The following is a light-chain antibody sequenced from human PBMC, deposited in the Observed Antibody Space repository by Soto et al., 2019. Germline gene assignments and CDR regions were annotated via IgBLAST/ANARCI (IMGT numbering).Light chain of an antibody. Sequence: DFQLTQSPSSLSASVGDRVSVTCRASQPISTFLNWYQLKPGKAPKLLIYAASTLRSGVPSGFSGGGSGTHFTLTISSLHPEDFATYYCQQSYSPPFTFGPGTKVDVK. CDR1: QPISTF. V-gene: IGKV1-39*01. J-gene: IGKJ3*01. CDR3: QQSYSPPFT. CDR2: AAS.